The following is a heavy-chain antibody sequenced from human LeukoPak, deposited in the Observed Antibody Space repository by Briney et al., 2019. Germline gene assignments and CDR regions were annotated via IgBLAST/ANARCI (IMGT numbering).Heavy chain of an antibody. J-gene: IGHJ5*02. CDR2: ISYDGGNE. D-gene: IGHD3-3*01. Sequence: PGGSLRLSCAASGFTFSSYTMHWVRQAPGKGLEWVAVISYDGGNEYYADSVKGRFTISRDNSKNTLYLQMNSLRAEDTAVYYCARGANYDFWSGYTTDGYNWFDPWGQGTLVTVSS. V-gene: IGHV3-30-3*01. CDR1: GFTFSSYT. CDR3: ARGANYDFWSGYTTDGYNWFDP.